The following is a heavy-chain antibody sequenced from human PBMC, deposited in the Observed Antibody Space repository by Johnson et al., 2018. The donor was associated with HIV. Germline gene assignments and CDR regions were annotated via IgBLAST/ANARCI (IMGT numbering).Heavy chain of an antibody. CDR2: ISFDGGTK. D-gene: IGHD1-1*01. Sequence: VQLVESGGGVVQPGRSLRLSCAASGFTFGSYAMHWVRQAPGKGLEWVALISFDGGTKYYADSVKGRFIISRDDSKDTLHLHMNSLRPEDTAVYFCAREGNWNPTYGFDVWGQGTIATVSS. V-gene: IGHV3-30*04. J-gene: IGHJ3*01. CDR3: AREGNWNPTYGFDV. CDR1: GFTFGSYA.